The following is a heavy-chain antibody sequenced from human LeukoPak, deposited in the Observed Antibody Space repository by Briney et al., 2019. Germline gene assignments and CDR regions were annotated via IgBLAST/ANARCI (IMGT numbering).Heavy chain of an antibody. D-gene: IGHD3-22*01. J-gene: IGHJ4*02. V-gene: IGHV4-59*01. CDR1: GGSISSYY. Sequence: SETLTLPCTVSGGSISSYYWHWLRQPPGKGLEWSGYFYYSGSTNYNPSLKSRVTISVDTSKNQFSLKLSSVTAADTAVYYCARGADSSGYYSIFYFDYWGQGTLVTVSS. CDR3: ARGADSSGYYSIFYFDY. CDR2: FYYSGST.